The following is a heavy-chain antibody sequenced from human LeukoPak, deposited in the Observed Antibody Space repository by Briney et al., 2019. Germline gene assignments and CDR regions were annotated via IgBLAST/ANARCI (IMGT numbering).Heavy chain of an antibody. V-gene: IGHV3-30*18. CDR1: GFTFSGHR. CDR2: ISSDGSID. D-gene: IGHD3-10*01. J-gene: IGHJ4*02. Sequence: PGRSLRLSCAAPGFTFSGHRMHWVRQAPGKGLEWVALISSDGSIDYYGDSVKGRFSISRDNSKNMLSLQMNSLRPEDTAVYYCAKWLGGNASGHYDSCGQGTLVTVSS. CDR3: AKWLGGNASGHYDS.